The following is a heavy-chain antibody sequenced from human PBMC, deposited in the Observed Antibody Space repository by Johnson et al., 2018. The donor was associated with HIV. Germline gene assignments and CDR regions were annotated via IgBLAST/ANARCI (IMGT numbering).Heavy chain of an antibody. D-gene: IGHD1-26*01. J-gene: IGHJ3*02. Sequence: EVQLVESVGGLVQPGGSLRLSCAASGFTFSSYWMSWVRQAPGKGLEWVANIKQDGTEKYYVDSVKGRFTISRDNSKNSLYLQMNSLRAEDTAVYYCARASSGPRSRIAFDIWGQGTMVTVSS. CDR1: GFTFSSYW. V-gene: IGHV3-7*01. CDR2: IKQDGTEK. CDR3: ARASSGPRSRIAFDI.